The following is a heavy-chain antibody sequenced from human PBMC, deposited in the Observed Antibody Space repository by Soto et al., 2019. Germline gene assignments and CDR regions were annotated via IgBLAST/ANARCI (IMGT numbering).Heavy chain of an antibody. CDR2: TSAHNGNT. Sequence: QVHLVQSGAEVKKPGASVKVSCKGSGYAFTTYGITWVRQAPGQGLEWMGWTSAHNGNTNYAQKPPGRGTVTRDTSTSPAYMELRSLISDATAVYYCARGRYGDYWGQGALVTVSS. V-gene: IGHV1-18*01. J-gene: IGHJ4*02. CDR1: GYAFTTYG. D-gene: IGHD1-1*01. CDR3: ARGRYGDY.